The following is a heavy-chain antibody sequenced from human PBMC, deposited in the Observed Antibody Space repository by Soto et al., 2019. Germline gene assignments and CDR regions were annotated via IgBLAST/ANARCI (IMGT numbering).Heavy chain of an antibody. CDR2: IWYDGSHK. J-gene: IGHJ5*02. Sequence: QVQLVESGGGVVEPGGALRLSCAASGFTFRNHGMHWVRQAPGKGLEWLTVIWYDGSHKYYADSVKGRFTTSRDNSENTLSLEMNSRRAEETAVYYWVKSSDGGSRGGGDLWGQGTLVTVSS. CDR1: GFTFRNHG. CDR3: VKSSDGGSRGGGDL. D-gene: IGHD6-13*01. V-gene: IGHV3-33*06.